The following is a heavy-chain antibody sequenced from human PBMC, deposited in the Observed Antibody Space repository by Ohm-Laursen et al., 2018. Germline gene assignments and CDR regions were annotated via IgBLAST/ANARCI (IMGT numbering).Heavy chain of an antibody. D-gene: IGHD1-26*01. J-gene: IGHJ6*02. CDR1: GFPFNTYY. V-gene: IGHV3-7*01. Sequence: SLRLSCTASGFPFNTYYMNWLRQAPGKGLEWLANIIQDGSEENYVDSVKGRFTISRDNAKNSVYLQMNSLRAEDTAVYYCARDGTWDYYYGMDVWGQGTTVTVSS. CDR2: IIQDGSEE. CDR3: ARDGTWDYYYGMDV.